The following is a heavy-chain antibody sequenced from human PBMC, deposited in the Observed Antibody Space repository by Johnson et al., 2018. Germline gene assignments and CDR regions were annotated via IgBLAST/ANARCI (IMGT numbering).Heavy chain of an antibody. J-gene: IGHJ6*02. Sequence: VQLVESGGGLVQPGGSLRLSCAASGFTFSSYAMSWVRQAPGKGLEWVSAISGSGGSTYYADSVKGRFTIPRDNANNSRYLQMNSLRAEDTALYYCAKDRGGSYTVHYYYGMDVWGQGTTVTVSS. CDR2: ISGSGGST. CDR1: GFTFSSYA. D-gene: IGHD1-26*01. CDR3: AKDRGGSYTVHYYYGMDV. V-gene: IGHV3-23*04.